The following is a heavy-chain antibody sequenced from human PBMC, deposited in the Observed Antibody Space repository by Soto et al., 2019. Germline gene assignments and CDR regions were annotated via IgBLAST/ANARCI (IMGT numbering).Heavy chain of an antibody. J-gene: IGHJ5*02. D-gene: IGHD2-15*01. Sequence: ASVKVSCKASGYTFTGYYMHWVRQAPGQGLEWMGWINPNSGGTSYAQKFQGRVTMTRDTSISTAYMELSRLRSDDTAVYYCARGYCSGGSCLNWFDPWGQGTLVTVSS. V-gene: IGHV1-2*02. CDR1: GYTFTGYY. CDR2: INPNSGGT. CDR3: ARGYCSGGSCLNWFDP.